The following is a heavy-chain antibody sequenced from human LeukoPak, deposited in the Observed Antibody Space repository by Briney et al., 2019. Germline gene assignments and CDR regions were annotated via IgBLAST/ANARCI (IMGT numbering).Heavy chain of an antibody. J-gene: IGHJ6*02. CDR3: AKGPALFTGSGYYYYYGMDV. CDR1: GFTFDDYA. V-gene: IGHV3-9*01. D-gene: IGHD3-10*01. CDR2: ISWNRGSV. Sequence: GRSLTLSCAASGFTFDDYAMHWVRQAPGRGLEWVSGISWNRGSVGYADYVKGRVTIARDNAKNSLYLQMNSLRAEDTALYYCAKGPALFTGSGYYYYYGMDVWGQGTTVTVSS.